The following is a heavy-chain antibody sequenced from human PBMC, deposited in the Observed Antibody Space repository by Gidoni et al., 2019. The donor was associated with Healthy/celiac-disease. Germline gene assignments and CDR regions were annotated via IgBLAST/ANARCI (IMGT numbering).Heavy chain of an antibody. CDR3: ARGRKWLRCEAFDY. CDR1: GGSFSGYY. Sequence: QVQLQQWGAGLLKPSETLSLTCAVYGGSFSGYYWSWIRQPPGKGLEWIGEINHSGSTNYNPSLKSRVTISVDTSKNQFSLKLSSVTAADTAVYYCARGRKWLRCEAFDYWGQGTLVTVSS. D-gene: IGHD5-12*01. J-gene: IGHJ4*02. V-gene: IGHV4-34*01. CDR2: INHSGST.